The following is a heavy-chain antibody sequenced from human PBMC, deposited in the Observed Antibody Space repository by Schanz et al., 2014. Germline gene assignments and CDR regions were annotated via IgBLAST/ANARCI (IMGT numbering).Heavy chain of an antibody. J-gene: IGHJ4*02. CDR1: GFTFSSYG. D-gene: IGHD1-1*01. CDR2: IDGKSTTV. V-gene: IGHV3-48*01. Sequence: EVQLLDSGGGLVQPGGSLRLFCAASGFTFSSYGMHWVRQAPGKGLEWLSYIDGKSTTVYYADSVKGRFTISRDNAKNSLFLQMNSLRAGDTAVYYCARGTDWNLHYWGQGALVTVSS. CDR3: ARGTDWNLHY.